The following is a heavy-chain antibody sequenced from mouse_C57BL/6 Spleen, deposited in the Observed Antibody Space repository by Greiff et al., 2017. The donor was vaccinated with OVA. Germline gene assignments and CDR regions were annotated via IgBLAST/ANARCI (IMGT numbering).Heavy chain of an antibody. Sequence: QVQLQQPGAELVMPGASVKLSCKASGYTFTSYWMHWVKQRPGQGLEWIGEIDPSDSYTNYNQKFKGKSTLTVDKSSSTAYMQLSSLTSEDSAVYYCARDSSGYFDYWGQGTTRTVSS. D-gene: IGHD3-2*02. CDR2: IDPSDSYT. CDR1: GYTFTSYW. V-gene: IGHV1-69*01. J-gene: IGHJ2*01. CDR3: ARDSSGYFDY.